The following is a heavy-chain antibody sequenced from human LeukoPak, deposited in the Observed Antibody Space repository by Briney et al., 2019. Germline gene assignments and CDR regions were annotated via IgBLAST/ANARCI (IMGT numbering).Heavy chain of an antibody. D-gene: IGHD3-10*01. CDR2: INHSGST. Sequence: TETLSLTCAVYGGSFSGYYWSWIRQPPGKGLEWIGEINHSGSTNYNPSLKSRVTISVDTSKNQFSLKLSSVTAADTAVYYCAREGTMVRGVIGYWGQGTLVTVSS. V-gene: IGHV4-34*01. J-gene: IGHJ4*02. CDR3: AREGTMVRGVIGY. CDR1: GGSFSGYY.